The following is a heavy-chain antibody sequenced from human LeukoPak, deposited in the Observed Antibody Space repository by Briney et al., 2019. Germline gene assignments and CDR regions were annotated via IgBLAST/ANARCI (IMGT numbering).Heavy chain of an antibody. J-gene: IGHJ4*02. CDR3: AKGNNDFWSGYPRLSYFDY. V-gene: IGHV3-23*01. D-gene: IGHD3-3*01. Sequence: GGSLRLSCAASGFTFSSYAMSWVRQAPGKGLEWVSAISGSGGSTYYADSVKGRFTISRDNSKNTLYLQINSLRAEDTAVYYCAKGNNDFWSGYPRLSYFDYWGQGTLVTVSS. CDR2: ISGSGGST. CDR1: GFTFSSYA.